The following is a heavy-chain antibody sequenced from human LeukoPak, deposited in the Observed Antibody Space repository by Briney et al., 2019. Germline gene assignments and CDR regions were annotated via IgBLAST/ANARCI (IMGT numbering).Heavy chain of an antibody. D-gene: IGHD2-2*01. J-gene: IGHJ4*02. CDR3: AKDNGGRKYCSSISSHLEFG. V-gene: IGHV3-9*01. Sequence: GGSLRLSCAASGFTLDEYAMHGVRQAPGRGVEWVPRIGWNRANIGYADSVQGRFTISRDTTKTPLYLQMNSLRAEDPALYYCAKDNGGRKYCSSISSHLEFGGGQGTLVTVSS. CDR1: GFTLDEYA. CDR2: IGWNRANI.